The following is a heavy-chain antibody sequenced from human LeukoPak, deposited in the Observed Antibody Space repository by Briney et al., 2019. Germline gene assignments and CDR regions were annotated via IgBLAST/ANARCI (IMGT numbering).Heavy chain of an antibody. J-gene: IGHJ5*02. Sequence: GASVKVSCKASGYTFTSYDINWVRQATGQGLGWMGWMNPNRGNTGYAQMFQGRVTITRNTSISTAYMELSSLRSEDTAVYYCARVGGEYYDFWSGYPGGGYNWFDPWGQGTLVTVSS. CDR3: ARVGGEYYDFWSGYPGGGYNWFDP. D-gene: IGHD3-3*01. CDR1: GYTFTSYD. CDR2: MNPNRGNT. V-gene: IGHV1-8*03.